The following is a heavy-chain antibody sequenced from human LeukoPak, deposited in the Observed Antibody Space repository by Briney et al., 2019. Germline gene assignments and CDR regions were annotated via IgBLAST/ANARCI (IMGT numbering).Heavy chain of an antibody. V-gene: IGHV3-11*04. CDR3: ARAYTKGDIDY. D-gene: IGHD4-11*01. CDR1: GFTFSDYY. J-gene: IGHJ4*02. Sequence: TGGSLRLSCTASGFTFSDYYMNWIRQAPGKGLEWVSYISSNGTTMYYADSVKGRFTISRDNAKNSLYLQMNSLRAEDSAVYYCARAYTKGDIDYWGQGTLVTVSS. CDR2: ISSNGTTM.